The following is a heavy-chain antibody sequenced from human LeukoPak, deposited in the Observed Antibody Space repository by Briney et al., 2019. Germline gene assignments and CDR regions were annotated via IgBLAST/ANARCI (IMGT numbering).Heavy chain of an antibody. CDR2: IYYSGST. CDR3: AITKDSSGYFDAFDI. J-gene: IGHJ3*02. D-gene: IGHD3-22*01. CDR1: GGSISRYS. Sequence: PSETLSLTCTVSGGSISRYSWNWIRQPPGKGLEWIGYIYYSGSTNYNPSLKSRVTISVDTSKNQFSLKLSSVTAADTAVYYCAITKDSSGYFDAFDIWGQGTMVTVSS. V-gene: IGHV4-59*08.